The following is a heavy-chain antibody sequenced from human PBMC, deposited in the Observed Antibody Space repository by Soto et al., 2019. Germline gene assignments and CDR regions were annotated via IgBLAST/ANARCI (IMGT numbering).Heavy chain of an antibody. CDR3: AGIPYYYGMDV. CDR1: GFTFDDYA. D-gene: IGHD1-26*01. J-gene: IGHJ6*02. CDR2: ISWNSGSI. Sequence: EVQLVESGGGLVQPGRSLRLSCAASGFTFDDYAMHWVRQAPGKGLEWVSGISWNSGSIGYADSVKGRFTISRDNAKNSLYLQMNSLRAEDTALYYCAGIPYYYGMDVWGQGNTVTVSS. V-gene: IGHV3-9*01.